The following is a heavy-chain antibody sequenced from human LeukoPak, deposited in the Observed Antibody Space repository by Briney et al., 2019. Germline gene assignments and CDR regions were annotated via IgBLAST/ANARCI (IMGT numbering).Heavy chain of an antibody. CDR1: GYSFTNYW. V-gene: IGHV5-51*01. D-gene: IGHD5-12*01. CDR3: PRHLTGYSGYDPYYYYGVDV. J-gene: IGHJ6*04. CDR2: IYPGDSDT. Sequence: GGSLKISCKTSGYSFTNYWIGWVRQVPGKGLGWMGIIYPGDSDTRFSPSFQGQVTISVDTSITTAYLQWRSLKASASAMYYCPRHLTGYSGYDPYYYYGVDVWGKGTTVTVS.